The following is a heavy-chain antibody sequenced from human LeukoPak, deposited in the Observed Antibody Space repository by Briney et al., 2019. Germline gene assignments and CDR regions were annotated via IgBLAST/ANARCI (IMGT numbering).Heavy chain of an antibody. CDR1: GGSISSYY. V-gene: IGHV4-4*07. CDR3: ARSSSSGYHYYFDY. D-gene: IGHD3-22*01. CDR2: IYTSGST. J-gene: IGHJ4*02. Sequence: SETLSLTCTVSGGSISSYYWSWIRQPAGEGLEWIGRIYTSGSTNYNPSLKSRVTISVDKSKNQFSLKLSSVTAADTAVYYCARSSSSGYHYYFDYWGQGTLVTVSS.